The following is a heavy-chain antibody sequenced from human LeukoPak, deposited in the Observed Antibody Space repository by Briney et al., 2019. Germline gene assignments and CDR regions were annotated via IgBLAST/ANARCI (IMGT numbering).Heavy chain of an antibody. CDR3: ARDPGRSGGSCYSDY. CDR1: GFTFGTFR. J-gene: IGHJ4*02. D-gene: IGHD2-15*01. Sequence: GGSLRLSCAASGFTFGTFRMTWVRQAPGKGLEWVSTISSSGSGTYIYYADSVKGRFTISRDNAKNSLYLQMNSLRAEDTAVYYCARDPGRSGGSCYSDYWGQGTLVTVSS. CDR2: ISSSGSGTYI. V-gene: IGHV3-21*01.